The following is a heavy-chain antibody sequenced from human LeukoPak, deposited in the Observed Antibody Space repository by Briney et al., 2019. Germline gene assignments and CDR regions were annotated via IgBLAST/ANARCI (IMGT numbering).Heavy chain of an antibody. V-gene: IGHV5-10-1*01. D-gene: IGHD6-19*01. CDR3: ARFDSSGWPFDP. CDR1: GYSFSSYW. J-gene: IGHJ5*02. Sequence: GESLKISCKGSGYSFSSYWISWVRQMPGKGLEWMGKIDPSDSYTNYSPSFQGHVTISADKSISTAYLQWSSLQASDTAMYYCARFDSSGWPFDPWGQGTLVTVSS. CDR2: IDPSDSYT.